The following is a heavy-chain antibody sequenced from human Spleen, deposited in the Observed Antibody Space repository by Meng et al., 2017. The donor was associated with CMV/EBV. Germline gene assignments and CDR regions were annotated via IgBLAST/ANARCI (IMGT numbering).Heavy chain of an antibody. D-gene: IGHD1-7*01. J-gene: IGHJ4*02. CDR1: GFTFSSYA. Sequence: AYGFTFSSYAMSWVRQAPGKGLEWVSVIYSGGSSTYYADSVKGRFTISRDNSKHTLYLQMNDLRAEDTAVYYCAKDRGNNWNYYLDYWGQGALVTVSS. CDR3: AKDRGNNWNYYLDY. CDR2: IYSGGSST. V-gene: IGHV3-23*03.